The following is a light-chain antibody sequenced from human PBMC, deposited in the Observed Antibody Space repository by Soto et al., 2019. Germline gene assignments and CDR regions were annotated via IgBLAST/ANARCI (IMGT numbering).Light chain of an antibody. CDR1: SGSVSTSYY. J-gene: IGLJ2*01. V-gene: IGLV8-61*01. CDR3: VLYMGSGISV. CDR2: STN. Sequence: QTVVTQEPSFSVSPGGTVTLTCGLSSGSVSTSYYPSWYQQTPGQTPRTLIYSTNIRSSGVPDRFSGSILGNKAALTITGPQADDECDYYCVLYMGSGISVFGGGTKLTVL.